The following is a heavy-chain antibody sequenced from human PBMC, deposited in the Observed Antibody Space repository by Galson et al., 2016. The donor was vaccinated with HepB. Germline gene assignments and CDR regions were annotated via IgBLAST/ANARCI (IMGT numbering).Heavy chain of an antibody. CDR2: ISGDGSDT. Sequence: SLRLSCAASGFTFSSYWMHWVRQVPGKGLVWVSRISGDGSDTGYADSVRGRLTISRDSAKNTLYLQMNSLRADDTAVYYCARGKKLRDVDWLDWVHDYWGQRTLVTVSS. CDR1: GFTFSSYW. D-gene: IGHD3-9*01. J-gene: IGHJ4*02. V-gene: IGHV3-74*01. CDR3: ARGKKLRDVDWLDWVHDY.